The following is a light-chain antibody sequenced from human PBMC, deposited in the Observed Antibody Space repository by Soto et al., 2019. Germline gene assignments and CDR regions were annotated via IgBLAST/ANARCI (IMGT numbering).Light chain of an antibody. Sequence: DIQVTQSPSSLSASVGDRVTITCRASQSISSNLNWYQQKPGKAPKVLISGASSLQSGVPLRFSGSGSGTDFTLTISSLQSEDFASYYCQQSHSTPLTFGGGTKVEIK. V-gene: IGKV1-39*01. CDR2: GAS. CDR3: QQSHSTPLT. J-gene: IGKJ4*01. CDR1: QSISSN.